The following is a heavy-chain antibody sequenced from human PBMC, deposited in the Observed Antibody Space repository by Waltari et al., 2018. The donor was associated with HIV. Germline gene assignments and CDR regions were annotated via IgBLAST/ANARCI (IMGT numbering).Heavy chain of an antibody. CDR3: SRPSGPLHSYGMDV. J-gene: IGHJ6*02. V-gene: IGHV3-49*03. CDR1: GFMYGAYG. Sequence: EVHRLAPVVGLVQPGRSLILSCGGSGFMYGAYGLSRFRQAPGKGLEGVGCITSEAYGGTAEYAASVTGRFTISREDSKSTAYMQMNRLESEDTGVYFCSRPSGPLHSYGMDVWGQGTTVIVSS. D-gene: IGHD1-26*01. CDR2: ITSEAYGGTA.